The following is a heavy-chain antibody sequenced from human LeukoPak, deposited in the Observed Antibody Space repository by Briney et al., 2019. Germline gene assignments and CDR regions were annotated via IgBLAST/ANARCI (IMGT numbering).Heavy chain of an antibody. CDR3: ARSVYGSGSYMDV. D-gene: IGHD3-10*01. J-gene: IGHJ6*03. CDR1: GFSFSSYG. Sequence: GGSLRLSCAASGFSFSSYGMHWVRQAPGKGLEWVAAIRFDGDNKSYGEAVKGRFTISRNNAENRLFLQLTNLRVEDTAVYFCARSVYGSGSYMDVWGQGTTVTVSS. CDR2: IRFDGDNK. V-gene: IGHV3-33*03.